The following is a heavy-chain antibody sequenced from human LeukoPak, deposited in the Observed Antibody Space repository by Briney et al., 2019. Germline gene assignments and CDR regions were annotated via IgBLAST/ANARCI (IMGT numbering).Heavy chain of an antibody. V-gene: IGHV4-59*08. CDR3: ARGVAAAGPSNVFDP. CDR1: GGSISSYY. CDR2: IYYSGST. Sequence: SETLSLTCTVSGGSISSYYWSWIRQPPGKGLEWIGYIYYSGSTYYNPSLKSRVTISVDTSKNQFSLKLSSVTAADTAVHYCARGVAAAGPSNVFDPWGQGTLVTVSS. D-gene: IGHD6-13*01. J-gene: IGHJ5*02.